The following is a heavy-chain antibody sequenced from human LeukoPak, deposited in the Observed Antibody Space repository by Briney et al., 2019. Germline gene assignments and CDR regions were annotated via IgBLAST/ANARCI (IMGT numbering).Heavy chain of an antibody. CDR1: GGSISSGGYY. CDR2: IYYSGST. CDR3: ARGYYYDSSGYCHFDY. V-gene: IGHV4-31*03. Sequence: SETLSLTCTVSGGSISSGGYYWNWIRQHPGKGLEWIGYIYYSGSTYYNPSLKSRVTISVDTSKNQFSLKLSSVTAADTAVYYCARGYYYDSSGYCHFDYWGQGTLVTVSS. J-gene: IGHJ4*02. D-gene: IGHD3-22*01.